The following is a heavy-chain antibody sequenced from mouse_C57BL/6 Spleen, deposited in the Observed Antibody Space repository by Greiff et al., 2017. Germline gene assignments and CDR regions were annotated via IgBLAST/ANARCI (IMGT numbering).Heavy chain of an antibody. Sequence: QAQLQQPGAELVKPGASVKLSCKASGYTFTSYWMHWVKQRPGQGLEWIGMIHPNSGSTNYNEKFKSKATLTVDKSSSTAYMQLRSLTSEDSAVYYCARRGGTGAMDYWGQGTSVTVSS. J-gene: IGHJ4*01. CDR1: GYTFTSYW. V-gene: IGHV1-64*01. D-gene: IGHD3-3*01. CDR2: IHPNSGST. CDR3: ARRGGTGAMDY.